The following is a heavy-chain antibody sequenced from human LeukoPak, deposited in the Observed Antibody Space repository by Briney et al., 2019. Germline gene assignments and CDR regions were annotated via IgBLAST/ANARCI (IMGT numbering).Heavy chain of an antibody. V-gene: IGHV4-34*01. CDR1: GGSLSGSY. CDR3: ARDPCSTINCPLRF. D-gene: IGHD2/OR15-2a*01. J-gene: IGHJ4*02. CDR2: INHSGRT. Sequence: SETLSLTCAVYGGSLSGSYCTWIRQSPEKGLEWIGEINHSGRTNYNPSLESRATISVDTSNNRFSLKLRSVTAADTAVYYCARDPCSTINCPLRFWGQGTLVTVFS.